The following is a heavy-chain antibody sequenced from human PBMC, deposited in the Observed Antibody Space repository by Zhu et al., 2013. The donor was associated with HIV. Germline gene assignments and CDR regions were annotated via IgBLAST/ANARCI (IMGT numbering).Heavy chain of an antibody. J-gene: IGHJ5*02. CDR1: GGTFSNYT. CDR2: IIPIFGSA. CDR3: IRRAFYYDRSWFDP. Sequence: QVQLVQSGAEVKKPGSSVKVSCKASGGTFSNYTITWVRQAPGQGPEWMGGIIPIFGSANYAQRLQGRVTITADESTRTAYMELSTLRSEDTAVYYCIRRAFYYDRSWFDPWAREPWSPSPQ. V-gene: IGHV1-69*01. D-gene: IGHD3-22*01.